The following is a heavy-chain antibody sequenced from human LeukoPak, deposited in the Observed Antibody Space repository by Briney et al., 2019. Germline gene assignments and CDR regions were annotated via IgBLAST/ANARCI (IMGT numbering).Heavy chain of an antibody. J-gene: IGHJ6*03. CDR2: INTDGSST. V-gene: IGHV3-74*01. CDR1: GFTFSSYW. CDR3: ARVIRGYSYGDYFYYYMDV. D-gene: IGHD5-18*01. Sequence: GGSLRLSCAASGFTFSSYWMHWVRQAPGEGLVWVSRINTDGSSTTYADSVKGRFTISRDNAKNTLYLQMNSLRAEDTALYYCARVIRGYSYGDYFYYYMDVWGKGTPVNVSS.